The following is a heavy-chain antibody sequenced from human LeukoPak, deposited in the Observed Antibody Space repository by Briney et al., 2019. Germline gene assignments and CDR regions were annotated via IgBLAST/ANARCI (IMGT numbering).Heavy chain of an antibody. CDR3: ATGYDYAVWYYFDY. Sequence: GRSLRLSCAASGFTFSSYAMSWVRQAPGKGLEWVSAISGSGGSTYYADSVKGRFTISRDNSKNTLYLQMNSLRAEDTAVYYCATGYDYAVWYYFDYWGQGTLVTVSS. V-gene: IGHV3-23*01. CDR1: GFTFSSYA. CDR2: ISGSGGST. D-gene: IGHD4-17*01. J-gene: IGHJ4*02.